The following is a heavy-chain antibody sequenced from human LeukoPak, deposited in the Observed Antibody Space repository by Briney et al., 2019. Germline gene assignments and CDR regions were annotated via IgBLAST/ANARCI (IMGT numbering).Heavy chain of an antibody. CDR2: VYYTGGGNN. CDR1: GGSLSTTSW. Sequence: SGTLSLTCTVSGGSLSTTSWWVWLRQPPGKGLEWIGEVYYTGGGNNNYNPSLKGRATISIDTSRNQFSLKLRSVTAADTAVYYCAREGGYSGYDFFDYWGQGTLVTVSS. J-gene: IGHJ4*02. CDR3: AREGGYSGYDFFDY. D-gene: IGHD5-12*01. V-gene: IGHV4-4*02.